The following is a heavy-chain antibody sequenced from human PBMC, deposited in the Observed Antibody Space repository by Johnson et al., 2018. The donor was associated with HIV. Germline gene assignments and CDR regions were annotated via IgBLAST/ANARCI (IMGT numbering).Heavy chain of an antibody. CDR3: ARVGDSSSSLGAFDI. Sequence: VQLVESGGGVVQPGRSLRLSCAASEFTFSTYGMHWVRQAPGKGLEWVAVISYDGSNKYYADSVKGRFTISRDNSKNTLYLQMNSLRAEDTAVYYCARVGDSSSSLGAFDIWGQGTMVTVSS. J-gene: IGHJ3*02. CDR2: ISYDGSNK. D-gene: IGHD6-6*01. V-gene: IGHV3-30*03. CDR1: EFTFSTYG.